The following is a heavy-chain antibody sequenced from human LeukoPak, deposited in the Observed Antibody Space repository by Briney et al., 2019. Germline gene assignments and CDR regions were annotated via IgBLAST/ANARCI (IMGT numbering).Heavy chain of an antibody. CDR3: VRDGIRDIPGIITIRYDY. J-gene: IGHJ4*02. D-gene: IGHD3-10*01. CDR2: IKEDGSDK. CDR1: AFTFSVYW. V-gene: IGHV3-7*05. Sequence: GGSLRLSCSPSAFTFSVYWMTWVREGPDKGLEWVSTIKEDGSDKYYVDSVRGRFTISRDNAENSLYLQMNSLTAEDTALYYCVRDGIRDIPGIITIRYDYWGQGTLVTVSS.